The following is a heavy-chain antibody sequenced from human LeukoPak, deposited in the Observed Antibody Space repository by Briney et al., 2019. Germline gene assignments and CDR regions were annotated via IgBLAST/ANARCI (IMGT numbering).Heavy chain of an antibody. Sequence: PGGSLRLSCAASGFTVSDNYLTWVRQAPGKGLEWVSSVSGSGRSTFYPDSVEGRFTISRDNSKNTVYLQMNSLRADDTAVYYCVKSRRVGANQRGLFDYWGQGTLVTVSP. CDR3: VKSRRVGANQRGLFDY. CDR2: VSGSGRST. D-gene: IGHD1-26*01. J-gene: IGHJ4*02. CDR1: GFTVSDNY. V-gene: IGHV3-23*01.